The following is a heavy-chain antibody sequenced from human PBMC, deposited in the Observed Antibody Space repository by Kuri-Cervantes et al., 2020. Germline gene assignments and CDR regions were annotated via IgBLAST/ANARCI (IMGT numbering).Heavy chain of an antibody. Sequence: ASVKVSCKVSGYTLTELSMHWVRQAPGKGLEWMGGSDPEDGETIYAQKFQGRVTMTEDTSTDTAYMELSSLRSEDTAVYYCAREIAVAGIGYYYYGMDVWGQGTTVTVSS. CDR2: SDPEDGET. J-gene: IGHJ6*02. V-gene: IGHV1-24*01. CDR3: AREIAVAGIGYYYYGMDV. D-gene: IGHD6-19*01. CDR1: GYTLTELS.